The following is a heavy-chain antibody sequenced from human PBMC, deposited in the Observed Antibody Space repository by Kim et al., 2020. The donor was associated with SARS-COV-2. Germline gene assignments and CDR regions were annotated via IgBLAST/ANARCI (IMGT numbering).Heavy chain of an antibody. J-gene: IGHJ4*02. D-gene: IGHD1-26*01. CDR1: GGSISSGGYS. Sequence: SETLSLTCAVSGGSISSGGYSWSWIRQPPGKGLEWIGYIYHSGSTYYNPSLKSRVTISVDRSKNQFSLKLSSVTAADTAVYYCARGDSGSYPIDYWGQGTLVTVSS. CDR2: IYHSGST. V-gene: IGHV4-30-2*01. CDR3: ARGDSGSYPIDY.